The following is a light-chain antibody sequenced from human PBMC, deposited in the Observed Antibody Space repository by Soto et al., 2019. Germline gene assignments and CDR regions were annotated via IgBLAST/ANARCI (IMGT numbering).Light chain of an antibody. J-gene: IGKJ4*01. CDR1: QSVSSN. V-gene: IGKV3-15*01. CDR2: GAS. CDR3: QQYSNWPPVLT. Sequence: EIVMTQSPATLSVSPGERATLSCRASQSVSSNLAWYQQKPGQAPRLLIYGASTRATGIPARFSGSGSGTDFTLTISSLQSEDFAVYYCQQYSNWPPVLTFGGGTKVDIK.